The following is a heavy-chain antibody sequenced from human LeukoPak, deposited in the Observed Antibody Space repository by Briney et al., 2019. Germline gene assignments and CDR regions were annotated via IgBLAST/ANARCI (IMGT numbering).Heavy chain of an antibody. D-gene: IGHD2-2*01. CDR3: ARGSRVVPAAGQVRYFQH. V-gene: IGHV1-3*01. CDR1: GYTFTSYA. Sequence: GASVKVSCKASGYTFTSYAMHWVRQAPGQRLEWMGWINAGNGNTKYSQKFQGRVTITRDTSASTAYMELSSLRSEDTAVYYCARGSRVVPAAGQVRYFQHWGQGTLVTVSS. CDR2: INAGNGNT. J-gene: IGHJ1*01.